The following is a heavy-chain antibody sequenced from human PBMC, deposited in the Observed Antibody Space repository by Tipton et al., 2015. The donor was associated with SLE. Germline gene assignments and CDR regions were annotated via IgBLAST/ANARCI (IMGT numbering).Heavy chain of an antibody. V-gene: IGHV4-34*01. J-gene: IGHJ4*02. CDR1: GGSFSGYY. D-gene: IGHD3-10*01. CDR3: ARGGRAYYGSGSSAFDY. CDR2: INHSGST. Sequence: TLSLTCAVYGGSFSGYYWSWIRQPPGKGLEWIGEINHSGSTNYNPSLKSRVTISVDTSKNQFSLKLSSVTAADTAVYYCARGGRAYYGSGSSAFDYWGQGTLVTVSS.